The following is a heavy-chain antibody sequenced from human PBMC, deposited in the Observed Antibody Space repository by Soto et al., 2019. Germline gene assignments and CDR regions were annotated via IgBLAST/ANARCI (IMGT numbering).Heavy chain of an antibody. J-gene: IGHJ4*01. Sequence: ASVKVSCKASGYTFTSYDINWMRQAPGQGLEWLGWMSPNSGKTGYSKKFQGRIIMTRDTSTSTAYMELSSLTDEDTAIYYCARNTWGTGHFAYRAHRTPVTVSS. D-gene: IGHD7-27*01. V-gene: IGHV1-8*01. CDR1: GYTFTSYD. CDR3: ARNTWGTGHFAY. CDR2: MSPNSGKT.